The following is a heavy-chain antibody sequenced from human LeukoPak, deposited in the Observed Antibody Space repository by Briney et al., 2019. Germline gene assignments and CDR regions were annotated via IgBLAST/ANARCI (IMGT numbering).Heavy chain of an antibody. CDR3: AKDLRGKTYGDCHNWFDP. Sequence: GGSLRLSCAASGFTFSSYAMSWVRQAPGKGLEWVSAISGSGGSTYYADSVKGRFTISRDNSKNTLYLQMNSLRAEDTAVYYCAKDLRGKTYGDCHNWFDPWGQGTLVTVSS. D-gene: IGHD4-17*01. CDR2: ISGSGGST. CDR1: GFTFSSYA. J-gene: IGHJ5*02. V-gene: IGHV3-23*01.